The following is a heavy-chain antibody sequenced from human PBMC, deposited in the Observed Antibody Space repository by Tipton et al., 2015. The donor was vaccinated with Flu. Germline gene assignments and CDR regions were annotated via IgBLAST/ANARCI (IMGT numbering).Heavy chain of an antibody. Sequence: VQLVQSGAEVKKPGASVKVSCKVSGYTFTSYGISWVRQAPGQGLEWMGWISAYNGNTNYAQRLQGRVTMTTDTSTSTAYMELRSLRSDDTAVYYCARGDDYVWGSYRRAFDYWGQGTLVTVSS. D-gene: IGHD3-16*02. CDR2: ISAYNGNT. V-gene: IGHV1-18*01. CDR3: ARGDDYVWGSYRRAFDY. CDR1: GYTFTSYG. J-gene: IGHJ4*02.